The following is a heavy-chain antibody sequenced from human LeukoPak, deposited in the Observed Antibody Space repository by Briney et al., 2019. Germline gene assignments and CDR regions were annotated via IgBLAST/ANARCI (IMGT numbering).Heavy chain of an antibody. D-gene: IGHD6-19*01. CDR1: GGSISSSSYY. Sequence: SETLSLTCTVSGGSISSSSYYWGWIRQPPGKGLEWIGSIYYSGSTYYNPSLKSRVTISVDTSKNQFSLKLSSVTAADTAVYYCARAPLYSSGWYPSYYYYYMDVWGKGTTVTVSS. V-gene: IGHV4-39*07. J-gene: IGHJ6*03. CDR2: IYYSGST. CDR3: ARAPLYSSGWYPSYYYYYMDV.